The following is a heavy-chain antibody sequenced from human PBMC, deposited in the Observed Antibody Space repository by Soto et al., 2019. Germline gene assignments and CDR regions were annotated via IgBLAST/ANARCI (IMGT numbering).Heavy chain of an antibody. CDR3: ARDWGWGNYYFDF. CDR2: IDSRSSTI. D-gene: IGHD3-16*01. V-gene: IGHV3-48*02. CDR1: GFTFSSYS. J-gene: IGHJ4*02. Sequence: EEQLVESGGGLVQPGGSLRLSCAASGFTFSSYSMNWVRQAPGKGLEWVSYIDSRSSTIYYADSVKGRFTISRDNAKNSLYLQMNSLRDEETAVYYCARDWGWGNYYFDFWGQGTLVTVSS.